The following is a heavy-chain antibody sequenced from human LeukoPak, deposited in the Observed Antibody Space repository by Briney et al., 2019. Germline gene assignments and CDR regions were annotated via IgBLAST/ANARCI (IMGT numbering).Heavy chain of an antibody. V-gene: IGHV1-46*01. CDR3: ARDPSRLRYFDWSPLDY. Sequence: PMASVKVSCKASGYTFTSYYMHWVRQAPGQGLEWMGIINPSGGSTSYAQKFQGRVTMARDMSTSTVYMELSSLRFEDTAVYYCARDPSRLRYFDWSPLDYWGQGTLVTVSS. CDR2: INPSGGST. CDR1: GYTFTSYY. D-gene: IGHD3-9*01. J-gene: IGHJ4*02.